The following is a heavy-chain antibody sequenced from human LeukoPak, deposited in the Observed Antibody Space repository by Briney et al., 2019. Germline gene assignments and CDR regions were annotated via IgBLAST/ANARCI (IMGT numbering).Heavy chain of an antibody. CDR2: IYYSGST. V-gene: IGHV4-39*02. Sequence: SETLSLTCTVSGGSISSSSYYWGWIRQPPGKGLEWIGSIYYSGSTYYNPSLKSRVTTSIDTSKNHFSLRLSSVTAADTAVYYCARGQRSSSSWIHGRGGRSGSNWFDPWGQGTLVTVSS. D-gene: IGHD6-13*01. CDR1: GGSISSSSYY. J-gene: IGHJ5*02. CDR3: ARGQRSSSSWIHGRGGRSGSNWFDP.